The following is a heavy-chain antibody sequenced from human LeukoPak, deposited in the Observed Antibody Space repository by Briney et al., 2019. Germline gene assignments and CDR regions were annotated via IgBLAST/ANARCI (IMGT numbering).Heavy chain of an antibody. CDR2: INHSGST. Sequence: SETLSLTCAVYGGSFSGYYWSWIRQPPGKGLEWIGEINHSGSTNYNPSLKSRVTISVDTSKNQFSLKLSSVTAADTAVYYCARGLGGGDYVWGSYRLSYFDYWGQGTLVTVSS. CDR1: GGSFSGYY. D-gene: IGHD3-16*02. CDR3: ARGLGGGDYVWGSYRLSYFDY. V-gene: IGHV4-34*01. J-gene: IGHJ4*02.